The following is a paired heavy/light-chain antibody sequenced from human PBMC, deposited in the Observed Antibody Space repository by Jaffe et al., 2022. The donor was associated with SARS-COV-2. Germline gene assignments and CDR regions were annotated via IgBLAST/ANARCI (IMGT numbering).Light chain of an antibody. CDR2: TAS. CDR1: QSISNY. J-gene: IGKJ5*01. V-gene: IGKV1-39*01. Sequence: DIQMTQSPSSLSASVGDRVTITCRASQSISNYLNWYQQKPGKAPKLLIYTASSLQSGVPSRFSGSGSGTDFILTISSLQPEDFATYYCQHRHSYPVTFGQGTRLETK. CDR3: QHRHSYPVT.
Heavy chain of an antibody. CDR1: GFTFSSYW. V-gene: IGHV3-7*01. Sequence: EVQLVESGGGLVQPGGSLRLSCAASGFTFSSYWMSWVRQAPGKGLEWVANIKQDGSEKYYVDSVKGRFTVSRDNAKNSLYLQMNSLRDEDTAVYYCARATERVTTFQHWGQGTLVTVSS. J-gene: IGHJ1*01. D-gene: IGHD4-17*01. CDR3: ARATERVTTFQH. CDR2: IKQDGSEK.